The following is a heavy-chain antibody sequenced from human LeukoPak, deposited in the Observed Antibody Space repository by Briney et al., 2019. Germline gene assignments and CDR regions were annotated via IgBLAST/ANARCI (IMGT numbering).Heavy chain of an antibody. CDR2: IYYSGST. Sequence: SETLSLTCTVSGGSISSGDYYWSWIRQPPGKGLEWIGYIYYSGSTYYNPSLKSRVTISVDTSKNQFSLKLSSVTAADTAVYYCARERWDTAMAGGYWGQGTLVTVSS. CDR3: ARERWDTAMAGGY. J-gene: IGHJ4*02. D-gene: IGHD5-18*01. CDR1: GGSISSGDYY. V-gene: IGHV4-30-4*08.